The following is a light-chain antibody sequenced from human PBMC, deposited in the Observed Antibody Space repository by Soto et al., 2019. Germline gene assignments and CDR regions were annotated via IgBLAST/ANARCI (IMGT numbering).Light chain of an antibody. CDR3: QQSDSPPIT. CDR2: SAS. V-gene: IGKV1-39*01. CDR1: QNIRSF. Sequence: DIQMTQSPSPLFASVGDRITITCRASQNIRSFLNWYQQKPGKAPKLLIYSASTLQSGVPSRFSGSGSGTDFTLTITSLQPEDFATYYCQQSDSPPITFGQGTRLEIK. J-gene: IGKJ5*01.